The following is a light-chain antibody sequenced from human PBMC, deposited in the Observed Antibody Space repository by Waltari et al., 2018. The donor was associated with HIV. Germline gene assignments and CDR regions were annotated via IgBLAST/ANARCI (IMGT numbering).Light chain of an antibody. Sequence: QSALTQPASVSGSPGQSITISCTGSSSDVGGYNYVSWYQQHPGKAPKLMIYEVTNRPSGVSYRFSGSKSGNTASLTISVLQVEDEADYYCSSYTRTGTVVFGGGTKLTVL. CDR3: SSYTRTGTVV. V-gene: IGLV2-14*01. J-gene: IGLJ2*01. CDR2: EVT. CDR1: SSDVGGYNY.